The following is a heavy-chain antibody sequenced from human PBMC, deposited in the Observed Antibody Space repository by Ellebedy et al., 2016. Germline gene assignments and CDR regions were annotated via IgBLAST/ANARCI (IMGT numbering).Heavy chain of an antibody. V-gene: IGHV3-53*01. CDR1: GFTVSVNY. J-gene: IGHJ6*02. CDR2: IYSGGAT. Sequence: GGSLRLSXAASGFTVSVNYMTWVRQAPGMGLEWVSVIYSGGATYYADSVKGRFTVSRDSSKNTVYLQMNSLRAEDTAVYYCARPSKWLLKLDVWGQGTTVTVSS. D-gene: IGHD6-19*01. CDR3: ARPSKWLLKLDV.